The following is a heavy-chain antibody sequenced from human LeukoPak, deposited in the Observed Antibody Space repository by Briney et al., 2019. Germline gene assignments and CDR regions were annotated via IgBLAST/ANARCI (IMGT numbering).Heavy chain of an antibody. CDR2: LSYSGNT. V-gene: IGHV4-39*01. J-gene: IGHJ4*02. Sequence: SETLSLTCTVSGGSISTSGYYWAWVRQPPGKGLEWIGSLSYSGNTYYNPPLQSRVTISADTSNNQFSLKLSSVTAADTAVYYCARHAGGRPDDSWGQGALVIVSS. CDR3: ARHAGGRPDDS. CDR1: GGSISTSGYY. D-gene: IGHD3-16*01.